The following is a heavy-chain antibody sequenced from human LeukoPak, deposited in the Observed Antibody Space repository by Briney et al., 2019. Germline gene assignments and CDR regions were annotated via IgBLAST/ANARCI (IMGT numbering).Heavy chain of an antibody. CDR3: ASSFPRRDDYISNYFDY. CDR2: ISSSGTYI. Sequence: PGGSLRLSCAASGFTFSTYSMNWVRQDPGRGLEWVSSISSSGTYIYYAESMRGRFTISRDNSKNSLYLQMNSLRAEDTAVYYCASSFPRRDDYISNYFDYWGQGTLVTVSS. D-gene: IGHD5-24*01. V-gene: IGHV3-21*01. CDR1: GFTFSTYS. J-gene: IGHJ4*02.